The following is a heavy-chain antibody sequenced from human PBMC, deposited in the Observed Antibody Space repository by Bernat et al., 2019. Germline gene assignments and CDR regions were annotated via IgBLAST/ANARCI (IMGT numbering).Heavy chain of an antibody. CDR3: AKDRQGHSSGWDLFDY. Sequence: QVQLVESGGGVVQPGRSLRLSCVASGFTFSSYGMHWVRQAPGKGLEWVAVISYDGSNKYYADSVKGRFTISRDNSKNTLYLQMNSLRAEDTAVYYCAKDRQGHSSGWDLFDYWGQGTLVTVSS. V-gene: IGHV3-30*18. CDR2: ISYDGSNK. CDR1: GFTFSSYG. D-gene: IGHD6-19*01. J-gene: IGHJ4*02.